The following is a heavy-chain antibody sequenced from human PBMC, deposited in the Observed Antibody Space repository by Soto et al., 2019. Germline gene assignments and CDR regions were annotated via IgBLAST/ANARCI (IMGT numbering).Heavy chain of an antibody. Sequence: SETLSLTCTVSGGSMRNYFWTWIRQPPGKGLEWIGYIHYSGATSFFPSYNPSLRGRVTISEDTSENQFSLKLLSVTTADTAVYFCAAGEASSRNLAPYYLDFWGQGTLVTVSS. CDR2: IHYSGATSFFP. J-gene: IGHJ4*02. D-gene: IGHD6-13*01. CDR3: AAGEASSRNLAPYYLDF. V-gene: IGHV4-59*01. CDR1: GGSMRNYF.